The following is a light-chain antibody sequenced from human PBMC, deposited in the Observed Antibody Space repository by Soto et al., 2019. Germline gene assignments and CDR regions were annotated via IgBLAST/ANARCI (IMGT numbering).Light chain of an antibody. J-gene: IGKJ2*01. Sequence: EIVLTQSPGTLSLSPGERATLSCRASQSVSSSYLAWYQQKPGQAPRLLIYGASSRATGIPDRFSGSGSGTGFTLTISRLEPEDFAVYYCQHYGSSPVLGVIGVYTFGQGTKLEIK. CDR3: QHYGSSPVLGVIGVYT. CDR1: QSVSSSY. CDR2: GAS. V-gene: IGKV3-20*01.